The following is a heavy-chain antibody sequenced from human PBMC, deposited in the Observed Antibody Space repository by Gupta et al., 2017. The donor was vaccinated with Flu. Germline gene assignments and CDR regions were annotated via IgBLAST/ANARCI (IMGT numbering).Heavy chain of an antibody. D-gene: IGHD3-3*01. CDR3: AREGRDWSGYRWTYYFDY. CDR2: ISSSSSTI. Sequence: ISSSSSTIYYADSVKGRFTISRDNAKNSLYLQMNSLRDEDTAVYYCAREGRDWSGYRWTYYFDYWGQGTLVTVSS. J-gene: IGHJ4*02. V-gene: IGHV3-48*02.